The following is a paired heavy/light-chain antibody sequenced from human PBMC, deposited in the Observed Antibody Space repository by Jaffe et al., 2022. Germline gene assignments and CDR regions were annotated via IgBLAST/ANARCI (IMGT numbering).Light chain of an antibody. CDR1: QSVSYN. V-gene: IGKV3-15*01. CDR2: AGF. Sequence: EIVMTQSPATLSVSPGERATLSCRASQSVSYNLAWYQQKPGQAPRLLIYAGFIRATGIPARFSGSGSETEFTLTISSLQSEDFAVYYCQHYHNWPLTFGGGTKVEIK. CDR3: QHYHNWPLT. J-gene: IGKJ4*01.
Heavy chain of an antibody. D-gene: IGHD5-12*01. Sequence: QVQLMQSGAEVKKPGSSVKVSCKASGGTFTSYAINWVRQAPGQGLEWMGRILPIVGTADYAQKFQDRVTITADESTTTAYMELSSLRSEDTAVYYCATTKIVTTTRYFFDNWGQGTLITVSS. V-gene: IGHV1-69*01. CDR2: ILPIVGTA. J-gene: IGHJ4*02. CDR1: GGTFTSYA. CDR3: ATTKIVTTTRYFFDN.